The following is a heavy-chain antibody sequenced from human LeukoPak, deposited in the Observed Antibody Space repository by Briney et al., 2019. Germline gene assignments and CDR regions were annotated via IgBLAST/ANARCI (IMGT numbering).Heavy chain of an antibody. J-gene: IGHJ4*02. CDR3: AKAGGEAAYYFDY. D-gene: IGHD2-15*01. V-gene: IGHV3-23*01. Sequence: GGSLRLSCGASGFTFSSYAMNWVRQAPGKGLEWVSTLSGSGASTYYADSVKGRFTISRDNSKNTLYLQMNSLRAEDTAVYYCAKAGGEAAYYFDYWGQGTLVTVSS. CDR1: GFTFSSYA. CDR2: LSGSGAST.